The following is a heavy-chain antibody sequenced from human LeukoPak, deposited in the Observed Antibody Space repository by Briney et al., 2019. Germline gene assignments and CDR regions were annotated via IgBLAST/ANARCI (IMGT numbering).Heavy chain of an antibody. CDR1: GFTFSSYG. CDR3: AKEAVDPVARG. D-gene: IGHD4-23*01. V-gene: IGHV3-30*18. Sequence: GGSLRLSCAASGFTFSSYGMHWVRQAPGKGLEWVAVISYDGSNKYYADSVKGRFTISRDNSKNTLYLQMNSLRAEDTAVYYCAKEAVDPVARGWGQGTLVTVSS. J-gene: IGHJ4*02. CDR2: ISYDGSNK.